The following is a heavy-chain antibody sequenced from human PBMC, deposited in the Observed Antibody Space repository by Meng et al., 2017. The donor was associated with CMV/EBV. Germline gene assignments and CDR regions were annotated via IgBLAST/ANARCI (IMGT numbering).Heavy chain of an antibody. CDR3: ATVVPAAMSLLEVGDY. V-gene: IGHV3-21*01. J-gene: IGHJ4*02. D-gene: IGHD2-2*01. CDR1: GFIFGNYA. Sequence: GGSLRLSCAASGFIFGNYAMNWVRQAPVKGLEWVSSISSSSSYIYYADSVKGRFTISRDNAKNSLYLQMNSLRAEDTAVYYCATVVPAAMSLLEVGDYWGQGTLVTVSS. CDR2: ISSSSSYI.